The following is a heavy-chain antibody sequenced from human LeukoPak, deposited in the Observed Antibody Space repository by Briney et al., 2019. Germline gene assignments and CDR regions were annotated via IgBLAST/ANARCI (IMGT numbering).Heavy chain of an antibody. CDR1: GFTFSTYT. Sequence: GGSLTLSCAVSGFTFSTYTMNWLRQARGKGLEWVSSITSRSDYICYADSLKGRFTISRDDAEDSLYLQMNSLTAEDTAVYYCARDRSPSWASDYWGQGTLVTVSS. D-gene: IGHD2-2*01. CDR2: ITSRSDYI. V-gene: IGHV3-21*01. CDR3: ARDRSPSWASDY. J-gene: IGHJ4*02.